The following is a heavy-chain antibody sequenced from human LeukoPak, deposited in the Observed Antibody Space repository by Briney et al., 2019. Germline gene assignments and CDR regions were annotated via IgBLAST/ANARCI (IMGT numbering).Heavy chain of an antibody. CDR2: ISSSSYI. V-gene: IGHV3-21*01. J-gene: IGHJ6*03. CDR1: GFTFSGYS. Sequence: GGSLRLSCAASGFTFSGYSMNWVRQAPGKGLEWVSSISSSSYIYYADSVKGRFTISRDNAKNSLYLQMNSLRAEDTAVYYCARGTGKYYMDVWGKGTTVTVSS. CDR3: ARGTGKYYMDV.